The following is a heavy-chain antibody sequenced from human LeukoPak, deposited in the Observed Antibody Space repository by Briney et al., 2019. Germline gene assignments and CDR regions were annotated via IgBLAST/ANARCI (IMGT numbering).Heavy chain of an antibody. J-gene: IGHJ4*02. Sequence: SETLSLTCTVSGGSITSGDYYWSWVRQPPGKGLEWIGFIYYTGSTYYNPSLKSRVTMSVDTSKNQFSLKLSSVTAADTAVYYCAKYVWGSYPTFEDYWGQGTLVTVSS. D-gene: IGHD3-16*02. CDR3: AKYVWGSYPTFEDY. CDR1: GGSITSGDYY. V-gene: IGHV4-30-4*02. CDR2: IYYTGST.